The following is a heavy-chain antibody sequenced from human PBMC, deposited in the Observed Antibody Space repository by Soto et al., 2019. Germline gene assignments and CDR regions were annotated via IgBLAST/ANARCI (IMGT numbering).Heavy chain of an antibody. CDR2: IYWNDDK. CDR3: AFWSGDTVPI. D-gene: IGHD3-3*01. CDR1: GFSLSTSGVG. J-gene: IGHJ3*02. Sequence: QITLKESCPTLVKPTQTLTLTCTFSGFSLSTSGVGVGWIRQPPGKALEWFALIYWNDDKRYSPSLKSRLTITKDTSKTRVVLTMTNIGPGDSAIYFCAFWSGDTVPIWGQGTMVTVTS. V-gene: IGHV2-5*01.